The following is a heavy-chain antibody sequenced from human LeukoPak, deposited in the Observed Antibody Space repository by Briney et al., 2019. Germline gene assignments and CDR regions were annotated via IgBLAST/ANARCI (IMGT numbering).Heavy chain of an antibody. CDR3: AKAPYIATAATD. Sequence: GGSLRLSCAASAFSFSGYNMNWVRQAPGKGLEWVSVITSSGVGTYYADSVKGRFTISRDNSENTLYLQMNSLRAEDTAVYYCAKAPYIATAATDWGQGTLVTVSS. CDR2: ITSSGVGT. V-gene: IGHV3-23*01. CDR1: AFSFSGYN. D-gene: IGHD6-13*01. J-gene: IGHJ4*02.